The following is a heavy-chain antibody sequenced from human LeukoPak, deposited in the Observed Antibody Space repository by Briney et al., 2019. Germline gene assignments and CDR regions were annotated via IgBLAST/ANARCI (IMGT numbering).Heavy chain of an antibody. Sequence: SETLSLTCTVSGGSISIYYWSRIRQPPGKGLEWIGYIYNSGSTNYNPSLKSRVTISEDTSKNQFSLKLTSVTAADTAVYYCARDRELGYWGQGTLVTVSS. V-gene: IGHV4-59*01. D-gene: IGHD3-10*01. CDR1: GGSISIYY. CDR3: ARDRELGY. CDR2: IYNSGST. J-gene: IGHJ4*02.